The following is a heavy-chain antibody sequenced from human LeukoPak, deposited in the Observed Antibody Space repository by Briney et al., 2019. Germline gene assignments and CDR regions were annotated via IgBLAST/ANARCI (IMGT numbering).Heavy chain of an antibody. D-gene: IGHD3-22*01. CDR1: GYTFTSYY. J-gene: IGHJ4*02. V-gene: IGHV1-2*06. Sequence: ASVNVSCKASGYTFTSYYMHWVRQAPGQGREWMGRINPNSGGTNYAQKFQGRVTMTRDTSIRTAYMELSRLRSDDTAVYYCATLHRDYYDSSGFWGQGPLVTVSS. CDR3: ATLHRDYYDSSGF. CDR2: INPNSGGT.